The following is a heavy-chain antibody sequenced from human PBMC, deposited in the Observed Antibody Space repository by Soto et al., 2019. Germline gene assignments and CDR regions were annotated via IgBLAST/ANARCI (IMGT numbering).Heavy chain of an antibody. CDR3: ATSGGGWYLY. D-gene: IGHD6-19*01. J-gene: IGHJ4*02. Sequence: QVQLVQSGAEVKKPGASVKVSCKASGYTFSSYDINWVRQATGQGLEWMGWLNANSGDTGYAQKFQGRVTLTRNTAINTAYIDLSSLTSDDTAVYYCATSGGGWYLYWGQGTLVTVSP. V-gene: IGHV1-8*01. CDR2: LNANSGDT. CDR1: GYTFSSYD.